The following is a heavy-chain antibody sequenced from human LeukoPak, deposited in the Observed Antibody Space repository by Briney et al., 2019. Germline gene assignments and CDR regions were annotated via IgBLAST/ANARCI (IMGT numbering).Heavy chain of an antibody. CDR1: GYTFTGYY. D-gene: IGHD3-3*01. V-gene: IGHV1-2*02. CDR3: ARKWNDFWSGYPEYYFDY. Sequence: ASVKVSCKASGYTFTGYYMHWVRQAPGQGLEWMGWINPNSGGTNYAQKFQGRVTMTWDTSISTAYMELSRLRSDDTAVYYCARKWNDFWSGYPEYYFDYWGQGTLVTVSS. J-gene: IGHJ4*02. CDR2: INPNSGGT.